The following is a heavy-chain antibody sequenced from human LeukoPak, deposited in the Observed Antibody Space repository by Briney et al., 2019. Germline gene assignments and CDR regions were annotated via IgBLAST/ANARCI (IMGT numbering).Heavy chain of an antibody. V-gene: IGHV4-59*01. J-gene: IGHJ4*02. CDR1: GGSINNYY. CDR2: IYFTGGT. Sequence: SETLSLTCNVSGGSINNYYWSWLRQPPGKGLEWIGYIYFTGGTNYNPSLKSRVTMSIDTSKNQFFLKLNSVTAADTAFYYCARGGGLFDYWGQGSLVTVSS. D-gene: IGHD3-10*01. CDR3: ARGGGLFDY.